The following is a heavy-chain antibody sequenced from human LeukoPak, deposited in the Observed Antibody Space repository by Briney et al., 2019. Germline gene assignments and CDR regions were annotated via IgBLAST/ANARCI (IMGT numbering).Heavy chain of an antibody. CDR1: GLIFDDYG. CDR3: ARDLYGDYGFDI. D-gene: IGHD4-17*01. Sequence: GALRLACAASGLIFDDYGISWVRQAPGKGREWVCGINWHGVSTGYAASVKGRFTISRDNARNSLSLQMNSLRAEDTAFYYCARDLYGDYGFDIWGQGTMVTVSS. J-gene: IGHJ3*02. CDR2: INWHGVST. V-gene: IGHV3-20*04.